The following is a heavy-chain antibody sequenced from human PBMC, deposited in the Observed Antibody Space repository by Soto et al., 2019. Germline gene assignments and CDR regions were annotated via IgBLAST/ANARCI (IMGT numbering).Heavy chain of an antibody. Sequence: GGSLRLSCAASEYIHKNYWMKWVRQAPGQGLEWVATIKGDGSEKYYADSVRGRFTISRDNARNSLSLQMDSLSAEDTAVYYCATTAGYWGRGTLVTVSS. CDR2: IKGDGSEK. V-gene: IGHV3-7*01. CDR3: ATTAGY. CDR1: EYIHKNYW. D-gene: IGHD2-15*01. J-gene: IGHJ4*02.